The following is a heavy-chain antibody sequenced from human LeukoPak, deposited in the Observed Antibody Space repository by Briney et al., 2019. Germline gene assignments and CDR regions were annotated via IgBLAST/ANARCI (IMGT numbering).Heavy chain of an antibody. J-gene: IGHJ6*03. V-gene: IGHV3-23*01. D-gene: IGHD3-9*01. Sequence: GGSLRLSCAASRFTFSNYAMTWVRQVPGKGLEWVSGISGSGDSTYYADSVKGRFTISRDNSKNTLYLQMNSLRADDTAVYYCAKGDMTGADYYYYMDVWGKGTTVTVSS. CDR2: ISGSGDST. CDR1: RFTFSNYA. CDR3: AKGDMTGADYYYYMDV.